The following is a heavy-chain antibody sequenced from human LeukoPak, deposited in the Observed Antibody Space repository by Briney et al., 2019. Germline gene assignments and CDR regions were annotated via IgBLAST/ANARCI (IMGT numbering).Heavy chain of an antibody. D-gene: IGHD6-19*01. CDR1: AFTFGSNW. J-gene: IGHJ5*02. Sequence: GGSLRLSCVISAFTFGSNWMSWVRQAPGKGLEWVANINPDGSVKYYVDSVEGRFTISRDNAQNSLYLQMNSQRVEDTAVYCCARGDSGDWSFDPWDQGTLVTVSS. V-gene: IGHV3-7*01. CDR3: ARGDSGDWSFDP. CDR2: INPDGSVK.